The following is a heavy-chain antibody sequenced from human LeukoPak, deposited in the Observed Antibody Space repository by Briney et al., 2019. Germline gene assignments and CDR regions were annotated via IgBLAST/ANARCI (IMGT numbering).Heavy chain of an antibody. J-gene: IGHJ6*03. CDR3: ARGAGSGADYYYYYYMDV. V-gene: IGHV3-48*03. D-gene: IGHD1-26*01. CDR1: GFTLSSYE. Sequence: GGSLRLSCAASGFTLSSYEMNWVRQAPGKGLEWVSYISSNGSTIYYAASVKGRFTISRDNAKNSLYLQMNSQRAEDTGGYYGARGAGSGADYYYYYYMDVWGKGATVTVSS. CDR2: ISSNGSTI.